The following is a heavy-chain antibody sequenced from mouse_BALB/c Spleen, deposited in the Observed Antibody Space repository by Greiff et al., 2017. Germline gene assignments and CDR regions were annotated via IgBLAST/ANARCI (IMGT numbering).Heavy chain of an antibody. Sequence: QVQLQQSGPGLVQPSQSLSITCTVSGFSLTSYGVHWVRQSPGKGLEWLGVIWSGGSTDYNAAFISRLSISKDNSKSQVFFKMNSLQANDTAIYYCARNAHPYWYFDVWGAGTTVTVSS. J-gene: IGHJ1*01. CDR2: IWSGGST. CDR3: ARNAHPYWYFDV. V-gene: IGHV2-2*02. CDR1: GFSLTSYG.